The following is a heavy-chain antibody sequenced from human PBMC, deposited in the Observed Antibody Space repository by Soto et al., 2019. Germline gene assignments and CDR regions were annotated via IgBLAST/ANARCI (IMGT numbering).Heavy chain of an antibody. CDR3: GTFLSTTSPDV. J-gene: IGHJ6*02. V-gene: IGHV6-1*01. Sequence: SQTLSLTCAMSGASVSSKSAALNWIRQSPSRGLEWLGRTFFRSKWYNDYAVSVKGRITINPDTSKNQFSLQLNSVTPEDTAVYYCGTFLSTTSPDVWGQGTTVTVSS. CDR1: GASVSSKSAA. CDR2: TFFRSKWYN. D-gene: IGHD2-2*01.